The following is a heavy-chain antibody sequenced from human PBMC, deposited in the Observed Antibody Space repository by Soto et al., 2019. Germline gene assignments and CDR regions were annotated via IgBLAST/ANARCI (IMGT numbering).Heavy chain of an antibody. CDR1: GGSISSGGYY. CDR3: ARDAAAAGTDSRYNWFDP. CDR2: IYYSGST. V-gene: IGHV4-31*03. D-gene: IGHD6-13*01. Sequence: SETLSLTCTVSGGSISSGGYYWSWIRQHPGKGLEWIGYIYYSGSTYYNPSLKSRVTISVDTSKNQFSLKLSSVTAADTAVYYCARDAAAAGTDSRYNWFDPWGQGTLVTVSS. J-gene: IGHJ5*02.